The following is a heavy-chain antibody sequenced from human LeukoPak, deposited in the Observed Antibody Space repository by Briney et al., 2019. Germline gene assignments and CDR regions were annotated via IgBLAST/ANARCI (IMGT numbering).Heavy chain of an antibody. V-gene: IGHV3-7*05. CDR1: GFTFSSYA. D-gene: IGHD5-24*01. CDR2: INQDGVEK. J-gene: IGHJ3*01. CDR3: ARGFDGYYGFDL. Sequence: GGSLRLSCAASGFTFSSYAMSWVRQAPGKGLEWVANINQDGVEKYYVASVRGRLTISRDNAKNSMYVQMNSLRAEDTAVYYYARGFDGYYGFDLWGQGTMVTVSS.